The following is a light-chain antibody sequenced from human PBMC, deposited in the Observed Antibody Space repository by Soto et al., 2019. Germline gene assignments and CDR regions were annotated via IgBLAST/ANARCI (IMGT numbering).Light chain of an antibody. Sequence: DSQLTQYPSTLSASVGERVTITCRASQSPNNWMAWYQEKPGKAPKLLIYDASYLETGVPSRFGGSGSGTDFTLTISSLQPEDFATYYCHQYDRIPPTFGQGTKLEIK. CDR2: DAS. V-gene: IGKV1-33*01. CDR3: HQYDRIPPT. CDR1: QSPNNW. J-gene: IGKJ2*01.